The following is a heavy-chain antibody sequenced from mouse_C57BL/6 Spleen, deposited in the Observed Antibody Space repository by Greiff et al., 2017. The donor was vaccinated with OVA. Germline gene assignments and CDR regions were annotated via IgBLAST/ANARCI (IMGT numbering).Heavy chain of an antibody. CDR1: GYSITSGYY. Sequence: EVQLVESGPGLVKPSQSLSLTCSVTGYSITSGYYWNWIRQFPGNKLEWMGYISYDGSNNYNPSLKNRISITRDTSKNQFFLKLNSVTTEDTATYYCAREDYDYDVGIYYAMDYWGQGTSVTVSS. CDR3: AREDYDYDVGIYYAMDY. D-gene: IGHD2-4*01. CDR2: ISYDGSN. J-gene: IGHJ4*01. V-gene: IGHV3-6*01.